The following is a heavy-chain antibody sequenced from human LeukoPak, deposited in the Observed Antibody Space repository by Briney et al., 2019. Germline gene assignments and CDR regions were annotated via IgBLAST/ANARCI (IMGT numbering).Heavy chain of an antibody. J-gene: IGHJ3*02. CDR3: ARGRSGVDDAFDI. V-gene: IGHV4-30-2*01. CDR2: IYHSGST. Sequence: SETLSLTCTVSGGSINNDGYYWSWIRQPPGKGLECIGYIYHSGSTYFNPSLKSRVTISIDRSKNQFSLKLSSVTAADMAVYYCARGRSGVDDAFDIWGQGTMVTVSS. D-gene: IGHD3-10*01. CDR1: GGSINNDGYY.